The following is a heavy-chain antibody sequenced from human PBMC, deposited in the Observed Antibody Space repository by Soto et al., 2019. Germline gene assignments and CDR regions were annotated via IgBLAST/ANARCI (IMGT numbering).Heavy chain of an antibody. D-gene: IGHD1-7*01. Sequence: GGSLRLSCAASGFSFTHYRIHWVRQVPGKGLEWVCRVNADGSSTNYAGFAKGRFTISRDNSKNTAYLEMDNLRVDDTALYYCAKSGDWNYVFDFWGQGTSVTVSS. V-gene: IGHV3-74*01. CDR2: VNADGSST. J-gene: IGHJ4*02. CDR3: AKSGDWNYVFDF. CDR1: GFSFTHYR.